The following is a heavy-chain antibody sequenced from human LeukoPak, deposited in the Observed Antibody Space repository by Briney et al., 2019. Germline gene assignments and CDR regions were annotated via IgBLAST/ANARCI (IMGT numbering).Heavy chain of an antibody. D-gene: IGHD1-26*01. Sequence: GGSLRLSCAAYGFTFSSYWMSWVRQAPGKGLEWVANIKQDGSEKYYADSVKGRFTISRDNAKNSLYLQMNSLRVEDTALYYCAKHQSGSYSSPDVFDIWGQGTMVTVSS. J-gene: IGHJ3*02. CDR2: IKQDGSEK. CDR3: AKHQSGSYSSPDVFDI. CDR1: GFTFSSYW. V-gene: IGHV3-7*03.